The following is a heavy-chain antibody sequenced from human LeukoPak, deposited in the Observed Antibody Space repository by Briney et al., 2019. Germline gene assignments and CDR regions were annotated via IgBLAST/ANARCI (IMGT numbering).Heavy chain of an antibody. CDR3: ARAGGYYDSSGYPRLNAFDI. V-gene: IGHV4-30-2*01. J-gene: IGHJ3*02. Sequence: PSETLSLTCAVSGGSISSGGYSWGWIRQPPGKGLEWIGYIYHSGSTYYNPSLKSRVTISVDRSKNQFSLKLSSVTAADTAVYYCARAGGYYDSSGYPRLNAFDIWGQGTMVTVSS. CDR1: GGSISSGGYS. CDR2: IYHSGST. D-gene: IGHD3-22*01.